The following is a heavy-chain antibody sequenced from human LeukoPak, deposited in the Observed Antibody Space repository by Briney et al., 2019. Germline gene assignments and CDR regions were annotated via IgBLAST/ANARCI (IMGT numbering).Heavy chain of an antibody. D-gene: IGHD6-19*01. J-gene: IGHJ4*02. CDR2: IWYDGSNK. CDR3: AKDGTGSNSGWYIH. V-gene: IGHV3-33*06. Sequence: GGSLRLSCAASGFTFSSHGMHWVRQAPGKGLEWVAVIWYDGSNKYYADSVKGRFTISRDNSKNTLYLQMNSLRAEDTAVYYCAKDGTGSNSGWYIHWGQGTLVTLSS. CDR1: GFTFSSHG.